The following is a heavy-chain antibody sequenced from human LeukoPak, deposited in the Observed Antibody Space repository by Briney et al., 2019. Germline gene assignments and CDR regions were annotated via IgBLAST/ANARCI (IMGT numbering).Heavy chain of an antibody. CDR2: IQYDGSKK. V-gene: IGHV3-30*02. J-gene: IGHJ4*02. CDR1: GFTFDDYA. CDR3: AKDIGSYYDY. D-gene: IGHD3-10*01. Sequence: PGRSLRLSCAASGFTFDDYAMHWVRQAPGKGLEWVTFIQYDGSKKYYADSVKGRFTISRDNSKNTLYLEMNSLRAEDTAVYYCAKDIGSYYDYWGQGILVTVSS.